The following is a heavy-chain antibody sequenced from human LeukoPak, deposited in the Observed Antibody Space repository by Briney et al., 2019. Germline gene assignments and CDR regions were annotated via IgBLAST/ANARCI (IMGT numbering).Heavy chain of an antibody. J-gene: IGHJ4*02. CDR3: AKDSEPWELASYYFDY. Sequence: GGSLRLSCAASGFTFSSYAMSWVRQAPGKGLEWVSAISGSGGSTYYADSVKGRFTISRDNSKNTLYLQMNSLRAEDTAVYYCAKDSEPWELASYYFDYWGQGTLVTVSS. CDR1: GFTFSSYA. D-gene: IGHD1-26*01. CDR2: ISGSGGST. V-gene: IGHV3-23*01.